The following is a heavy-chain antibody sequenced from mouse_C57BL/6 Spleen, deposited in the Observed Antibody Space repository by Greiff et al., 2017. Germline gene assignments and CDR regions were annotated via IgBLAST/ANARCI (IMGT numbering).Heavy chain of an antibody. CDR2: IDPSDSET. D-gene: IGHD4-1*01. J-gene: IGHJ2*01. CDR3: ARWVTGNFDY. CDR1: GYTFTSYW. V-gene: IGHV1-52*01. Sequence: QVQLKQPGAELVRPGSSVKLSCKASGYTFTSYWMHWVKQRPIQGLEWIGNIDPSDSETHYNQKFKDKATLTVDKSSSTAYMQLSSLTSEDSAVYYCARWVTGNFDYWGQGTTLTVSS.